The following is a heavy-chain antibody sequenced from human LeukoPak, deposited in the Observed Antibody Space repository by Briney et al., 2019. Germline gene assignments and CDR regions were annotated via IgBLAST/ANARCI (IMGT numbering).Heavy chain of an antibody. V-gene: IGHV1-2*02. J-gene: IGHJ5*02. CDR2: INPNSGGT. CDR1: GYTFTGYY. CDR3: ARDPGYYDSSGYYYP. Sequence: ASVKVSCKASGYTFTGYYMHWVRQAPGQGLEWMGWINPNSGGTNYAQKFQGRVTMTRDTSISTAYMELSRLRSDDPAVYYCARDPGYYDSSGYYYPWGQGTLVTVSS. D-gene: IGHD3-22*01.